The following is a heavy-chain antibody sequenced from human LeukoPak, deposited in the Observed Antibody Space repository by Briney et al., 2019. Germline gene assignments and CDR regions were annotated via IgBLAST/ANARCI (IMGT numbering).Heavy chain of an antibody. CDR2: FDPEEGEK. V-gene: IGHV1-24*01. CDR1: GYSLTELS. Sequence: ASVKVSCKVSGYSLTELSMHWVRQAPGKGLEWMGGFDPEEGEKVYAQKFQGRVTMTEDTSTDTAYMELTSLRYEDTAVYYCARDRFGYLGYCSSTSCYPYYYMDVWGKGTTVTVSS. D-gene: IGHD2-2*01. J-gene: IGHJ6*03. CDR3: ARDRFGYLGYCSSTSCYPYYYMDV.